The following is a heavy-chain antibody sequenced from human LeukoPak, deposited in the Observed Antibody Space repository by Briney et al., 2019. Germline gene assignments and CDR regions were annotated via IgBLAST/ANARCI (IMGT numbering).Heavy chain of an antibody. CDR3: ASANSGSYGYDAFDI. Sequence: SETLSLACTVSGDSISSGGYYWSWIRQHPGKGLEWIGYIYYSGSTYYNLSLKSRVTISVDKSKIQFSMKLSSVTAADTAVYYCASANSGSYGYDAFDIWGQGTKVTVSS. V-gene: IGHV4-31*03. CDR1: GDSISSGGYY. J-gene: IGHJ3*02. CDR2: IYYSGST. D-gene: IGHD3-10*01.